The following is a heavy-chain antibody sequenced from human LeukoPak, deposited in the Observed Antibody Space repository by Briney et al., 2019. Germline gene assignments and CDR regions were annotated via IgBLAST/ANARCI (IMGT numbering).Heavy chain of an antibody. V-gene: IGHV1-24*01. CDR3: ARGFSGEHCSSTSCYTFDY. CDR1: GYTLTELS. J-gene: IGHJ4*02. D-gene: IGHD2-2*02. CDR2: FDPEDGET. Sequence: GASVKVSCKVSGYTLTELSMHWVRQAPGKGLEWMGGFDPEDGETIYAQKFQGRVTTTEDTSTDTAYMELSSLRSEDTAVYYCARGFSGEHCSSTSCYTFDYWGQGTLVTVSS.